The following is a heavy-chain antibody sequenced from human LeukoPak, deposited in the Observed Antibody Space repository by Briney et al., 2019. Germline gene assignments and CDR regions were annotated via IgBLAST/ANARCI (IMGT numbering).Heavy chain of an antibody. V-gene: IGHV4-39*01. D-gene: IGHD6-13*01. CDR1: GGSISSSSYF. CDR2: IYYSGRT. Sequence: SETLSLTCTVSGGSISSSSYFWGWIRQPPGKGLEWIGSIYYSGRTYYNLSLKSRVTISVDTSKNQFLLKLSSVTAADTAVYYCAKLPNRSTTCPGGDCYYMDVWGKGTTVTVSS. CDR3: AKLPNRSTTCPGGDCYYMDV. J-gene: IGHJ6*03.